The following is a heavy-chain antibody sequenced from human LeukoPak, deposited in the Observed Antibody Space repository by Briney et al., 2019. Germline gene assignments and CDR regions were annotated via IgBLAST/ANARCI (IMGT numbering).Heavy chain of an antibody. Sequence: ASVKVSCKASGYTFTGYYMHWVRQAPGQGLEWMGWINPNSGGTNYAQKFQGRVTITADESTSTAYMELSSLRSEDTAVYYCARATGPISGHVDYWGQGTLVTVSS. CDR2: INPNSGGT. CDR3: ARATGPISGHVDY. J-gene: IGHJ4*02. D-gene: IGHD6-25*01. V-gene: IGHV1-2*02. CDR1: GYTFTGYY.